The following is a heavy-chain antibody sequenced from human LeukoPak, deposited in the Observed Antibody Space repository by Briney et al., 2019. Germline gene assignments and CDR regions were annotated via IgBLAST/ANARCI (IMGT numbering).Heavy chain of an antibody. J-gene: IGHJ4*02. Sequence: ASVKVSCKASGGTFSSYAISWVRQAPGQGLEWMGRIIPILGIANYAQKFQGRVTITTDESTSTAYMELSSLRSEDTAVYYCATSGRNIVVVPAAMVNWGQGTLVTVSS. D-gene: IGHD2-2*01. CDR3: ATSGRNIVVVPAAMVN. V-gene: IGHV1-69*04. CDR1: GGTFSSYA. CDR2: IIPILGIA.